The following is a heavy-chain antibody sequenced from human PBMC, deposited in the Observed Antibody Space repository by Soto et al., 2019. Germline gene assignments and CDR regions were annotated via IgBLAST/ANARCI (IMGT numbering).Heavy chain of an antibody. D-gene: IGHD2-2*01. J-gene: IGHJ4*02. Sequence: GGSLRLSCEASGFTFSDYWMSWVRQAPGKGPEWVANIKFDGSVKQYVDSVRGRFSISRYNSRNSLFLQMNSLRAGDTAIYYCVKDGGYCSSSTCYSPRNHYFDSWGQGTLVTVSS. CDR1: GFTFSDYW. CDR2: IKFDGSVK. CDR3: VKDGGYCSSSTCYSPRNHYFDS. V-gene: IGHV3-7*03.